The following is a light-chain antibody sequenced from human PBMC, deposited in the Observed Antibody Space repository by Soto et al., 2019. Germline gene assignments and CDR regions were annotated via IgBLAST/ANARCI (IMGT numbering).Light chain of an antibody. V-gene: IGLV2-14*01. CDR2: DVS. CDR1: RGSVGGYNY. J-gene: IGLJ1*01. Sequence: QSAATYRAGDAESLSQSITLGCTRTRGSVGGYNYVSWYQQHPGKAPKLMIYDVSNRPSGVSNRFSGSKSGNTASLTISGLQAEDEADYYCSSYTSSSTFYVFGTGTKVTVL. CDR3: SSYTSSSTFYV.